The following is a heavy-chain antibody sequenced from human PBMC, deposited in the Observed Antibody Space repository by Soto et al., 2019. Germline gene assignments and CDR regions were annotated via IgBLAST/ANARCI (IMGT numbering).Heavy chain of an antibody. CDR2: IDDSGST. CDR1: GGSISSGGYY. V-gene: IGHV4-31*03. CDR3: ARDPLRLQTRYFDL. D-gene: IGHD4-4*01. J-gene: IGHJ2*01. Sequence: QVQLQESGPGLVKPSQTLSLTCTVSGGSISSGGYYWSWIRQHPGKGLEWIGYIDDSGSTYYNPSLKSRVTISVDTSKNQFSLKLSSVTAADTAVYYCARDPLRLQTRYFDLWGRGTLVTVSS.